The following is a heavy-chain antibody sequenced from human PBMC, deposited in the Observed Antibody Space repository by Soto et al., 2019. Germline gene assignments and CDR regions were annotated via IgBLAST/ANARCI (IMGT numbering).Heavy chain of an antibody. CDR2: IHHSGST. V-gene: IGHV4-34*01. CDR3: ARGGGSNWYIDY. D-gene: IGHD6-13*01. Sequence: SETLSLTCAVYGGSFSDYFWSWIRQAPGEGLEWIGEIHHSGSTNYNPSLTSRVTMSVDTSKNQFSLKLNSVTAADTALYYCARGGGSNWYIDYWGQGTLVTVSS. J-gene: IGHJ4*02. CDR1: GGSFSDYF.